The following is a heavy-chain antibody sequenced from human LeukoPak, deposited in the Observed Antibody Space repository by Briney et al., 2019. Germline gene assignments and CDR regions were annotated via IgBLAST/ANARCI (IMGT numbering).Heavy chain of an antibody. CDR3: AREGGCSSTSCYPFDY. CDR2: INSDGSST. V-gene: IGHV3-74*01. Sequence: GGSLRLSCAASGFTFSSYWMHWVRQAPGKGLVWVSRINSDGSSTSYADSVKGRFTISRDNAKNTLYLQMNSLRAEDTAVYYCAREGGCSSTSCYPFDYWGQGTLVTVSS. J-gene: IGHJ4*02. D-gene: IGHD2-2*01. CDR1: GFTFSSYW.